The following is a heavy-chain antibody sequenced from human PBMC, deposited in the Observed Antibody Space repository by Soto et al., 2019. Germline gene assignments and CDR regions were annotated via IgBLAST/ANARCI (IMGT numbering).Heavy chain of an antibody. V-gene: IGHV3-9*01. CDR3: AKDMTTVTSSYWYFAL. CDR2: ISGNSGSI. CDR1: GFTFDDYA. Sequence: EVQLVESGGGLVQPGRSLRLSCAASGFTFDDYAMHWVRQAPGKGLEWVSGISGNSGSIGYADSVKGRFTISRDNAKNSLYLQMNSLRAEDTALYYCAKDMTTVTSSYWYFALWGRGTLVTVSS. D-gene: IGHD4-17*01. J-gene: IGHJ2*01.